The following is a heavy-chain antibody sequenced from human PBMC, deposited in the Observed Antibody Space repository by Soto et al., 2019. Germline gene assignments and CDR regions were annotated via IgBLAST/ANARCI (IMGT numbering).Heavy chain of an antibody. V-gene: IGHV1-2*02. CDR3: ARVEGSAASAGD. D-gene: IGHD3-10*01. J-gene: IGHJ4*02. CDR1: GYTFTAYY. CDR2: VSPDRGGT. Sequence: QVQLVQSGAEVKKPGASVKVSCKASGYTFTAYYVHWIRQAPGQGLEWMGYVSPDRGGTIYAQNSQGRITMTRDTSINTAYMELSRLTSDDTALYYCARVEGSAASAGDWGQGTLVTVSS.